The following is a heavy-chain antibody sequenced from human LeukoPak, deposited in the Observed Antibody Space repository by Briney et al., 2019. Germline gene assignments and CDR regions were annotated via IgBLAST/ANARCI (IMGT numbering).Heavy chain of an antibody. CDR3: ARQAYGSHFDAFDI. D-gene: IGHD3-22*01. J-gene: IGHJ3*02. CDR1: GYSFTSYW. CDR2: IYPDDSET. Sequence: RESLKISCKGSGYSFTSYWIGWVRQMPGKGLEWMRIIYPDDSETNYSPSFQGQVSMSVDKSITTAYLQWSSLKASDTAIYYCARQAYGSHFDAFDIWGQGTMVTVSS. V-gene: IGHV5-51*01.